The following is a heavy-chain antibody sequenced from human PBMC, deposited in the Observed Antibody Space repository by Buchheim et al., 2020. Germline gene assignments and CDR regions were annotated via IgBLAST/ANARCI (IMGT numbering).Heavy chain of an antibody. D-gene: IGHD4-11*01. V-gene: IGHV1-8*01. CDR3: ARNKKMTTVATYYYYGMDV. J-gene: IGHJ6*02. CDR1: GYTFTSYD. CDR2: MNPNSGNT. Sequence: QVQLVQSGAEVKKPGASVKVSCKASGYTFTSYDINWVRQATGQGLAWMRWMNPNSGNTGYAQKFQGRVTMTRNTSISTAYMELSSLRSEDTAVYYCARNKKMTTVATYYYYGMDVWGQGTT.